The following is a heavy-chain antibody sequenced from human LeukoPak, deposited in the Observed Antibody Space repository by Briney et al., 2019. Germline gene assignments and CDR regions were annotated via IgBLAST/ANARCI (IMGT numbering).Heavy chain of an antibody. D-gene: IGHD4-23*01. CDR1: GFTFSSYG. V-gene: IGHV3-30*03. CDR2: ISDDGSNK. J-gene: IGHJ4*02. CDR3: ARDYGGSSPFDY. Sequence: PGGSLRLSCAASGFTFSSYGMHWVRQAPGKGLEWLAVISDDGSNKYYADSVKGRFTISRDNSKNTLYLQMNSLRAEDTAVYYCARDYGGSSPFDYWGQGTLVIVSS.